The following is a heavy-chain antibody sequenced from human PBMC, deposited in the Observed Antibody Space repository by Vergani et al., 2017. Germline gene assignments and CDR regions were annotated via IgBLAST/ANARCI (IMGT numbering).Heavy chain of an antibody. D-gene: IGHD2-2*02. Sequence: QVQLVESGGGVVQPGGSLRLSCAASGFTFSSYGMHWVRQAPGKGLEWVAFIRYDGSNKYYADSVKGRFTISRDNSKNTLYLQMNILRAEDTAVSYCAHDLYCSRTRCSTVAYYYYYGMDVWGQGPTVTVSS. CDR2: IRYDGSNK. J-gene: IGHJ6*02. CDR3: AHDLYCSRTRCSTVAYYYYYGMDV. CDR1: GFTFSSYG. V-gene: IGHV3-30*02.